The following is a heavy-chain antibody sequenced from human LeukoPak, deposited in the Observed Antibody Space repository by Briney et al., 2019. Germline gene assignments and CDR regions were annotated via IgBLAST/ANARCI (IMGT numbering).Heavy chain of an antibody. V-gene: IGHV1-46*01. CDR2: INPSGGST. D-gene: IGHD3-3*01. CDR1: GYTFTSYY. CDR3: ARDRFWSGLGGVFDY. Sequence: GASVKVSCKASGYTFTSYYMHWVRQAPGQGLEWMGIINPSGGSTSYAQKFQGRVTMTRDMATSTVYMELRSLRSEDAAVYYCARDRFWSGLGGVFDYWGQGTLVTVSS. J-gene: IGHJ4*02.